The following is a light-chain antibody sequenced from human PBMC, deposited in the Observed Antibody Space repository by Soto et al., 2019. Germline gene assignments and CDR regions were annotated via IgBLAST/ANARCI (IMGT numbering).Light chain of an antibody. CDR2: GNN. V-gene: IGLV1-40*01. Sequence: QSTLTQAPSISGAPGQRVTISCTGSSSNIGAGYDVHWFQQFPGTAPRLLIHGNNNRPSGVPDRFSGSESGTSASLAIAGLRAGDEAIYYCQSFDSDLSAFVFGTGTKLTVL. CDR3: QSFDSDLSAFV. J-gene: IGLJ1*01. CDR1: SSNIGAGYD.